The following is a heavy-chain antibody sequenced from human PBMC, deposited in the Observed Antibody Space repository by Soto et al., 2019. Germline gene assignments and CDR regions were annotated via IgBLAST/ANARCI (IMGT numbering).Heavy chain of an antibody. D-gene: IGHD6-13*01. J-gene: IGHJ6*02. CDR2: IYPGDSDT. CDR3: ARTSAAGKYYYGMDV. V-gene: IGHV5-51*01. Sequence: PGESLKLSCMVSGYSFTSYWIGWMRQMPGKGLEWMGIIYPGDSDTRYSPSFQGQVTISADKSISTAYLQWSSLKASDTAMYYCARTSAAGKYYYGMDVWGQGTTVTVSS. CDR1: GYSFTSYW.